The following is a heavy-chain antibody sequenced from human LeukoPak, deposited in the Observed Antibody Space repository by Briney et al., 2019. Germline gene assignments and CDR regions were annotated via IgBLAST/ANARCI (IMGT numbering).Heavy chain of an antibody. V-gene: IGHV3-74*01. J-gene: IGHJ4*02. CDR1: GFTLSDYW. CDR2: ISPDGRNI. D-gene: IGHD1-7*01. Sequence: PAGGSVRLSCAASGFTLSDYWMNWVRQVPGKGPVWVSHISPDGRNIAYADSVKGRFTMSRDSAKNTLYLQMNSLRVGDTAVYYCVRDGGGTTPYDCWGQGTLVTVSS. CDR3: VRDGGGTTPYDC.